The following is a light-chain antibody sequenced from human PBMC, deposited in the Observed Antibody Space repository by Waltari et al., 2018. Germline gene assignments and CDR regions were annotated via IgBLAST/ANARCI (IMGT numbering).Light chain of an antibody. CDR2: GAS. Sequence: EILMTQSPASLSVSPGERATLSCRASQSLNTNLAWYQQKPCQAPRLLVYGASTRATGVPARFSGSGSGTEFTLTISSLQSEDAGVYYCQQYNNWPTSYTFGQGTKLEIK. V-gene: IGKV3-15*01. CDR3: QQYNNWPTSYT. J-gene: IGKJ2*01. CDR1: QSLNTN.